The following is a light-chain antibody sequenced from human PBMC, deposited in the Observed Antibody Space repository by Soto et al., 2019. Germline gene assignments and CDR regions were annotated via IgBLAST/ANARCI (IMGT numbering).Light chain of an antibody. CDR2: DAS. V-gene: IGKV1-33*01. Sequence: GARVTITCQASQDISNYLNWYQQKPGKAPKLLIYDASNLETGVPSRFSGSGSWTDFTFTISSLQPEDIATYYCQKYDNLPSITFGQGTRLEIK. CDR3: QKYDNLPSIT. J-gene: IGKJ5*01. CDR1: QDISNY.